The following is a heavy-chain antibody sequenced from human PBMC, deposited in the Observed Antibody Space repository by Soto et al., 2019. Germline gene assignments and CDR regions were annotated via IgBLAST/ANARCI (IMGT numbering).Heavy chain of an antibody. Sequence: GGSLRLSCAASGFTFSSYSMNWVRQAPGKGLEWVSSISSSSSYIYYADSVKGRFTISRDNAKNSLYLQMNSLRAEDTAVYYCARDKVRGYCSGGSCYSGSDAFDIWGQGTMVTVSS. CDR1: GFTFSSYS. D-gene: IGHD2-15*01. J-gene: IGHJ3*02. CDR3: ARDKVRGYCSGGSCYSGSDAFDI. CDR2: ISSSSSYI. V-gene: IGHV3-21*01.